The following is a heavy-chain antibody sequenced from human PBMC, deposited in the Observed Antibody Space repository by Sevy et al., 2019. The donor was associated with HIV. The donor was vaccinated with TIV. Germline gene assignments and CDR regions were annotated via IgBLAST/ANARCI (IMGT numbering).Heavy chain of an antibody. CDR2: IYHSGST. CDR1: GGSISSGGYS. D-gene: IGHD2-15*01. Sequence: SETLSLTCAVSGGSISSGGYSWSWIRQPPGKGLEWIGYIYHSGSTYYNPSLKSRVTISVDRSKNQFSLKLSSVTAADTAGYYCARGPVVPPGGFDYWGQGTLVTVSS. CDR3: ARGPVVPPGGFDY. V-gene: IGHV4-30-2*01. J-gene: IGHJ4*02.